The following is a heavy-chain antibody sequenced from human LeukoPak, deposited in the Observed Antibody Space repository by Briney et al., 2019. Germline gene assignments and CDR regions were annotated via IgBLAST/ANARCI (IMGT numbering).Heavy chain of an antibody. V-gene: IGHV3-43*02. CDR1: GCTFDDYA. CDR3: AKELYYGSGNDYYYYYGMDV. Sequence: GGSLRLSCAASGCTFDDYAMHWVRQAPGKGLEWVSLIIWDGGSTYYADSVKGRFTISRDNSKNSLYLQMNSLRTEDTALYYCAKELYYGSGNDYYYYYGMDVWGQGTTVTVSS. CDR2: IIWDGGST. D-gene: IGHD3-10*01. J-gene: IGHJ6*02.